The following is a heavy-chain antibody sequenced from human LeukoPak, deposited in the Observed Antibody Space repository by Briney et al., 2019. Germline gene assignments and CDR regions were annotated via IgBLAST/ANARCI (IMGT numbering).Heavy chain of an antibody. J-gene: IGHJ4*02. D-gene: IGHD1-26*01. Sequence: SETLSLTCAVYGGSFSSYYWSWIRQPPGKGLEWIGYIYYSGSTNYNPSLKSRVTISVDTSKNQFSLKLSSVTAADTAVYYCAREGAFSGSYYFDYWGQGTLVTVS. CDR3: AREGAFSGSYYFDY. CDR1: GGSFSSYY. V-gene: IGHV4-59*01. CDR2: IYYSGST.